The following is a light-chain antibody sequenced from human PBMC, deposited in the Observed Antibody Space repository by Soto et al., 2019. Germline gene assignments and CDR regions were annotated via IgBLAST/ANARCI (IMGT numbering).Light chain of an antibody. CDR2: DAS. V-gene: IGKV3-11*01. CDR3: QQRSNWRFT. Sequence: EIVLTQSPGTLSLSPGERATLSCRASQSVSSSYLAWYQKKPGQAPRLLIYDASNRATGIPAGFSGSGSGTDFTLTISSLEPEDFAVYYCQQRSNWRFTFGPGTKVDIK. J-gene: IGKJ3*01. CDR1: QSVSSSY.